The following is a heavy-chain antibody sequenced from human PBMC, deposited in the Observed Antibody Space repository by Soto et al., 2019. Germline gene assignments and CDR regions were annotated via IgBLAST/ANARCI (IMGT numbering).Heavy chain of an antibody. CDR2: ISGSGGST. J-gene: IGHJ4*02. D-gene: IGHD2-2*01. CDR3: AKDWDILVVPAATFDY. CDR1: GFTFSSYA. Sequence: EVQLLESGGGLVQPGGSLRLSCAASGFTFSSYAMSWVRQAPGKGLEWVSAISGSGGSTYYADSVKGRFTISRDNSKNTLYLQMNSLRAEDTAVYYCAKDWDILVVPAATFDYWGQGTLVTVSS. V-gene: IGHV3-23*01.